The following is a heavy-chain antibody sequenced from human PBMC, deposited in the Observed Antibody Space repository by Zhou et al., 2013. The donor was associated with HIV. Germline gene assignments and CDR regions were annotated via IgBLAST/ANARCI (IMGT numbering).Heavy chain of an antibody. J-gene: IGHJ4*02. D-gene: IGHD3-9*01. Sequence: QVQLQESGPGLVKPSETLSLTCTVSGDSISNYYWSWIRQPPGKGLEWIGYIYSSGITYYNPSLKSRVTISIDTSKNQISLQLSSVTAADTATYYCARGGLVEKRWLCGYFDSWGQGTVVTVSP. CDR1: GDSISNYY. CDR3: ARGGLVEKRWLCGYFDS. CDR2: IYSSGIT. V-gene: IGHV4-4*09.